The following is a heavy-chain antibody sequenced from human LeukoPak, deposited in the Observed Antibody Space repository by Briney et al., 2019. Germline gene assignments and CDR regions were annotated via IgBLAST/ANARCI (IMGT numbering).Heavy chain of an antibody. CDR2: INHSGST. V-gene: IGHV4-34*01. CDR1: GGSFSGYY. J-gene: IGHJ4*02. D-gene: IGHD2-2*01. Sequence: PSETLSLTCAVYGGSFSGYYWSWIRQPPGKGLEWIGEINHSGSTNYNPSLKSRVTISVDTSKNQFSLKLSSVTAADTAVYYCAGVTAVVVPAAMDFDYWGQGTLVTVSS. CDR3: AGVTAVVVPAAMDFDY.